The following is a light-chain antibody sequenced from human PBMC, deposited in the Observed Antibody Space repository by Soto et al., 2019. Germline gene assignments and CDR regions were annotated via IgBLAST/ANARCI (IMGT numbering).Light chain of an antibody. V-gene: IGLV2-14*01. CDR2: DVT. CDR3: SSYTSSSTVV. CDR1: SSDVGAYNY. Sequence: SALTQPASVSGSPGQSVTISCSGSSSDVGAYNYVSWYQRHPGKAPKLMIYDVTNRPSGVSNRFSGSKSGNTASLTISGLQAEDEADYFCSSYTSSSTVVFGGGTQLTVL. J-gene: IGLJ3*02.